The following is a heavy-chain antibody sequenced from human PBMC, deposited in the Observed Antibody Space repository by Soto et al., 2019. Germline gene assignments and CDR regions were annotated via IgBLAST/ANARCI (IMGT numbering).Heavy chain of an antibody. CDR3: ARGSGTTSEGSLFDY. D-gene: IGHD1-1*01. Sequence: QVKLVQSGAEMRQPGASVKVSCKASGYTFAIYGINWVRQAPGQGLEWMGWIGAYNGDTDYAQTLQTRVTMTADASTSTAYMELRSLRSDDTGVYYCARGSGTTSEGSLFDYWGQGTLVTVSS. CDR1: GYTFAIYG. CDR2: IGAYNGDT. J-gene: IGHJ4*02. V-gene: IGHV1-18*01.